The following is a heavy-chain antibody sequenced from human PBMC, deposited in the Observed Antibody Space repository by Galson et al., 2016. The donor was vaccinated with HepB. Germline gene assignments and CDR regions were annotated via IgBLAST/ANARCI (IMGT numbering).Heavy chain of an antibody. Sequence: SVKVSCKASGYTFTDYYLHWVRQAPGQGLEWMGRIHPNSGGTNYAQKFQGGVTMTRERSISTVYMELSSLRSDDTAVYYCARGSIAPGSHFDYWGQGTLVTVSS. CDR1: GYTFTDYY. V-gene: IGHV1-2*06. CDR3: ARGSIAPGSHFDY. CDR2: IHPNSGGT. D-gene: IGHD6-6*01. J-gene: IGHJ4*02.